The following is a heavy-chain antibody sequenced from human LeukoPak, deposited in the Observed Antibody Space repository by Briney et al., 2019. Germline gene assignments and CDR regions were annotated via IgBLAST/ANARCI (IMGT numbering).Heavy chain of an antibody. CDR2: ITSRSSYT. Sequence: GGSLRLSCAASGFTFSSDSMNWVRQAPGKGLEWVSSITSRSSYTYYADSMKGRFTISRDNAKNSLYLQMNGLRAEDTAIYYCARDPIASAASGGDSWGQGTLVTVSS. CDR3: ARDPIASAASGGDS. CDR1: GFTFSSDS. D-gene: IGHD6-13*01. V-gene: IGHV3-21*01. J-gene: IGHJ4*02.